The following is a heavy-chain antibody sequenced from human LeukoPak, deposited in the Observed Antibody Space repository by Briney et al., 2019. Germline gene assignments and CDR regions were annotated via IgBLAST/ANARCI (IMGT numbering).Heavy chain of an antibody. D-gene: IGHD5-12*01. CDR3: ARDKGGSGYDHLDA. Sequence: SQTLSLTCAISGDSVSTNSAAWNWIRQSPSRGLEWLGRTYYRSKWYYDYAVSVKSRITINPATSQNQFSLQLNSVTPEDTAVNDCARDKGGSGYDHLDAWGQGTLVTVSS. J-gene: IGHJ5*02. V-gene: IGHV6-1*01. CDR2: TYYRSKWYY. CDR1: GDSVSTNSAA.